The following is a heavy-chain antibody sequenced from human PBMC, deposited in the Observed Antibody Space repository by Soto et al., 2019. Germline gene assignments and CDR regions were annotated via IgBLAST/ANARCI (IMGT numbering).Heavy chain of an antibody. CDR1: GGPISSSNYY. CDR3: ARLHYYGSGVPDY. D-gene: IGHD3-10*01. CDR2: MYYSGST. J-gene: IGHJ4*02. V-gene: IGHV4-39*01. Sequence: PSETLSLTCTVSGGPISSSNYYWGWIRQPPGKGLEWIGSMYYSGSTYYNPSLKSRVTISADTSKNKFSLKLGSVTAADTAVYYCARLHYYGSGVPDYWGQGTLVTVSS.